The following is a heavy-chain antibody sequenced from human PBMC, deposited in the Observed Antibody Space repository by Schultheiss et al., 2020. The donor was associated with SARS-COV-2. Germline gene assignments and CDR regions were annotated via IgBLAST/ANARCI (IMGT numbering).Heavy chain of an antibody. J-gene: IGHJ4*02. CDR2: INPNSGGT. CDR3: ARVGGYSYGYVDFDY. D-gene: IGHD5-18*01. Sequence: ASVKVSCKASGYTFTGYYMHWVRQAPGQGLEWMGWINPNSGGTNYAQKFQGRVTITADKSTSTAYMELSSLRSEDTAVYYCARVGGYSYGYVDFDYWGQGTLVTVSS. V-gene: IGHV1-2*02. CDR1: GYTFTGYY.